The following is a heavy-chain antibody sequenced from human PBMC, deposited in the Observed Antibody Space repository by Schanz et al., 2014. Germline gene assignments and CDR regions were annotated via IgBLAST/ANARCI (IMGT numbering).Heavy chain of an antibody. CDR3: ARDGERKGMLPYYFDY. J-gene: IGHJ4*02. CDR2: TYSGGST. Sequence: EVQLVESGGGLVQPGGSLRLSCVASGFTVSSNYMSWVRQAPGKGLEWVSITYSGGSTYYADSVKGRFTISRDNSKNSMYLQMNSLRDEDTAVYYCARDGERKGMLPYYFDYWGQGTLVTVSS. V-gene: IGHV3-66*01. CDR1: GFTVSSNY. D-gene: IGHD3-10*01.